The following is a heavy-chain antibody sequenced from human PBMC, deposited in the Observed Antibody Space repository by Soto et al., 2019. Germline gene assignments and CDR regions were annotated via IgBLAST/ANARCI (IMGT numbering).Heavy chain of an antibody. CDR1: GGSISSSSYY. Sequence: PSETLSLTCTVSGGSISSSSYYWGWIRQPPGKGLEWIGSIYYSGSTYYNPSLKSRVTISVDTSKNQFSLKLSSVTAADTAVYYCARIEYSSSWYDYLDGWGTGTTAILSS. J-gene: IGHJ6*03. D-gene: IGHD6-6*01. CDR2: IYYSGST. V-gene: IGHV4-39*01. CDR3: ARIEYSSSWYDYLDG.